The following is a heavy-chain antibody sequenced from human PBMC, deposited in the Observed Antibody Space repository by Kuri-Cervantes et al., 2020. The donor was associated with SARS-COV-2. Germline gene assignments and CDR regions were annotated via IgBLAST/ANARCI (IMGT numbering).Heavy chain of an antibody. V-gene: IGHV4-39*01. D-gene: IGHD3-3*01. CDR3: ARHHVLRFLEWSDKYYYMDV. Sequence: GSLRLSCTVSGGSISSSSYYWGWIRQPPGKGLEWIGSIYYSGSTYYNPSLKSRVTISVDTSKNQFSLKLSSVTAADTAVYYCARHHVLRFLEWSDKYYYMDVWGKGTTVTVSS. J-gene: IGHJ6*03. CDR1: GGSISSSSYY. CDR2: IYYSGST.